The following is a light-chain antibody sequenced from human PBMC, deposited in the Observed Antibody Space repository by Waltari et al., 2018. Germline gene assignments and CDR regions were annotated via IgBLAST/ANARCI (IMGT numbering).Light chain of an antibody. CDR1: QSISKW. Sequence: DIQMTQSPSTLSASVGDRVIFSCRASQSISKWLAWYQQKPGKAPKLLIYKAATLEIGVPSRFSGSGAGTECTLTISSLQPDEFATYYCQQYNSYALLSFGGGTKVEIK. J-gene: IGKJ4*01. CDR2: KAA. V-gene: IGKV1-5*03. CDR3: QQYNSYALLS.